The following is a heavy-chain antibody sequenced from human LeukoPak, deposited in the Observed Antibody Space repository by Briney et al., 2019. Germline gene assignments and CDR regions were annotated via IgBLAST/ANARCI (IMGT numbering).Heavy chain of an antibody. Sequence: GGSLRLSCAASGFTFTKAWMTWMSWVRQAPGKGLEWVGRIKSKTDGGTTDYAAPVKGRFTISRDDSKNTLYLQMNSLKTEDTAVYYCTLGATTNYWGQGTLVTVSS. CDR1: GFTFTKAWMTW. D-gene: IGHD1-26*01. CDR3: TLGATTNY. V-gene: IGHV3-15*01. CDR2: IKSKTDGGTT. J-gene: IGHJ4*02.